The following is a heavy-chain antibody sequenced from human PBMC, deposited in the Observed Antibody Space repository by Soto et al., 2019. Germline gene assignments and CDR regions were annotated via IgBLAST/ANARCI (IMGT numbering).Heavy chain of an antibody. Sequence: SLTCVVSGGSLSSYYWSWIRQPPGKGLEWIGYIYYSGSTNYNPSLKSRVTISVDTSKNQFSLKLTSVTAADTAVYYCAAPPRYWGQGTLVTVSS. CDR3: AAPPRY. J-gene: IGHJ4*02. D-gene: IGHD6-6*01. CDR2: IYYSGST. CDR1: GGSLSSYY. V-gene: IGHV4-59*01.